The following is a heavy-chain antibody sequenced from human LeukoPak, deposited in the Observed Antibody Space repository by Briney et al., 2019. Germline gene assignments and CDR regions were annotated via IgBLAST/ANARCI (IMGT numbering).Heavy chain of an antibody. CDR2: IYYSGST. CDR3: AGHHPRNTVDF. J-gene: IGHJ4*02. Sequence: SQTLSLTCTVSGVPISSGGYSWSWIRQHPGKGLEWIGYIYYSGSTYYNPSLKSRVTISLDTSKNQFSLKLSSVTAADTAVYYCAGHHPRNTVDFWGQGTLVTVSS. CDR1: GVPISSGGYS. V-gene: IGHV4-31*03. D-gene: IGHD2/OR15-2a*01.